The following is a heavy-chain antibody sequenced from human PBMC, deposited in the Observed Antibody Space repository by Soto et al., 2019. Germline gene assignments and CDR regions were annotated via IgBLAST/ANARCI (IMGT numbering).Heavy chain of an antibody. CDR3: ARHHYDSSGYDY. V-gene: IGHV1-69*10. Sequence: SVKVSCKASGGTFSSYAISWVRQAPGQGLEWMGGIIPILGTANYAQKFQGRVTITADKSTSTAYMELSSLRSEDTAVYYCARHHYDSSGYDYWGQGTLVTVSS. CDR2: IIPILGTA. J-gene: IGHJ4*02. D-gene: IGHD3-22*01. CDR1: GGTFSSYA.